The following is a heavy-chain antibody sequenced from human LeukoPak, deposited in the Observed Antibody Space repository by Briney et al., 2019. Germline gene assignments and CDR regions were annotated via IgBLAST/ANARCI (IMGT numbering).Heavy chain of an antibody. CDR3: ARARIHYYYYYYMDV. Sequence: PSETLSLTCTVSGGSISSSSYYWGWIRQPPGKGLEWIGSISYSGSTYYNPSLKSRVTISVDTSKNQFSLKLSSVTTADTAVYYCARARIHYYYYYYMDVWGKGTTVTVSS. V-gene: IGHV4-39*07. CDR1: GGSISSSSYY. J-gene: IGHJ6*03. CDR2: ISYSGST.